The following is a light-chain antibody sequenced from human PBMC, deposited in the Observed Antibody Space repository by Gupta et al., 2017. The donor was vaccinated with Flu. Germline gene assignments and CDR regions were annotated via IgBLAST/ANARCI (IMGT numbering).Light chain of an antibody. J-gene: IGKJ2*01. CDR2: WAS. CDR1: KSGLDSSNNKNY. V-gene: IGKV4-1*01. Sequence: SLGERATINGKASKSGLDSSNNKNYLAWYQQKPGQPPKLLIYWASTRESGVPDRFSGSGSGTDFTLTISSLQAEDVAVYYCQQYYSTPYTFGQGTKVEIK. CDR3: QQYYSTPYT.